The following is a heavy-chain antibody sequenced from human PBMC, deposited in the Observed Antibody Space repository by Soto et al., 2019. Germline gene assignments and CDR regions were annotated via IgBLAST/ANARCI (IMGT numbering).Heavy chain of an antibody. D-gene: IGHD3-3*01. Sequence: SETLSLTCTVSGASISRGGYFWSWVRQHPGKGPEWIGYIHYSGSTYYNPSLKSRITISVDTSKNQVSLNMTSVTASDTAMYYCSRHTGITIQDYWGQGTLVTVSS. V-gene: IGHV4-31*03. CDR1: GASISRGGYF. J-gene: IGHJ4*02. CDR3: SRHTGITIQDY. CDR2: IHYSGST.